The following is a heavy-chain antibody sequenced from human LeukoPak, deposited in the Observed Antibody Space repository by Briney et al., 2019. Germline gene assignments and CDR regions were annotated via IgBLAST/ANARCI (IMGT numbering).Heavy chain of an antibody. Sequence: GASLTLSCAASGFTFSSYEMNWVRQAPGKGLEWVSYISSSGSTIYYADSVKGRSTISRDNAKNSLYLQMNSLRAEETAVYYCARDAIQLWSPYGMDVWGQGTTVTVS. J-gene: IGHJ6*02. V-gene: IGHV3-48*03. CDR2: ISSSGSTI. D-gene: IGHD5-18*01. CDR1: GFTFSSYE. CDR3: ARDAIQLWSPYGMDV.